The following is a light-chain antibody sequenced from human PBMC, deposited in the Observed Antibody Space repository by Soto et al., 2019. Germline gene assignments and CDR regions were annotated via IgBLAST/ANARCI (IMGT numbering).Light chain of an antibody. CDR3: SSYTSRSTPYV. CDR2: DVT. Sequence: SVLTKPASGKGFPVGWSSITKNRTSSDVGGYNYVSWYQQHPVKAPKLMIYDVTNRPSGVSDRFSGSKSGNTASLTISGLQAEDEADYYCSSYTSRSTPYVFGTGTKVTVL. V-gene: IGLV2-14*01. J-gene: IGLJ1*01. CDR1: SSDVGGYNY.